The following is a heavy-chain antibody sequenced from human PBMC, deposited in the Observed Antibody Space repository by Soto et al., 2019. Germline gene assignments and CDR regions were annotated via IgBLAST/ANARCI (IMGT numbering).Heavy chain of an antibody. V-gene: IGHV1-46*01. D-gene: IGHD6-6*01. J-gene: IGHJ6*02. CDR3: ARDPSIAARIGYCYGIDV. CDR2: INPSGGST. Sequence: ASVKVSCKASGYTFTSYYMHWVRQAPGQGLEWMGIINPSGGSTSYAQKFQGRVTMTRDTSTSTVYMELSSLRSEDTAVYYCARDPSIAARIGYCYGIDVWGRGTSVTGS. CDR1: GYTFTSYY.